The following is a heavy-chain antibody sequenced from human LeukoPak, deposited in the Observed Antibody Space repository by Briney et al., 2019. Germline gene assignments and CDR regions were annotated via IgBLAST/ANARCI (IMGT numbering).Heavy chain of an antibody. J-gene: IGHJ4*02. CDR3: GRQGAFYMLDY. CDR2: IYYSGST. V-gene: IGHV4-59*08. Sequence: SETLSLTCTVSGGSISSYYWSWIRQPPGKGLEWIGYIYYSGSTNYNPSLKSRVTISVDTSKNQFSLKLSSVTAADTAVYYCGRQGAFYMLDYWGQGTLVTVSS. D-gene: IGHD3-3*02. CDR1: GGSISSYY.